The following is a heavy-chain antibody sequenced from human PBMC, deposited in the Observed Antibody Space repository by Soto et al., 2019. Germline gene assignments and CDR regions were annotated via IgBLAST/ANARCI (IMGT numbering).Heavy chain of an antibody. CDR3: TREASTWGFAFHL. CDR1: GYTFSNYA. J-gene: IGHJ3*01. CDR2: IFGSGAPT. V-gene: IGHV3-23*01. D-gene: IGHD3-16*01. Sequence: EVQLLESGGGLVQPGGSLRLSCAASGYTFSNYAMSWVRQAPGKWLQWVSTIFGSGAPTHYADSVKGRFAISRDNSNNTLFLQMNSLKDEDTAVYYCTREASTWGFAFHLWGQGTRVAVSS.